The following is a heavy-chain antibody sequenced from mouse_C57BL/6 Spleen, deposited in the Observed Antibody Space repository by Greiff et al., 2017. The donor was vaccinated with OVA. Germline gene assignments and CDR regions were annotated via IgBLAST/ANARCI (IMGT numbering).Heavy chain of an antibody. V-gene: IGHV1-42*01. CDR2: INPSTGGT. Sequence: VQLKESGPELVKPGASVKISCKASGYSFTGYYMNWVKQSPEKSLEWIGEINPSTGGTTYNQKFKAKATLTVDKSSSTAYMQLKSLTSEDSAVYYCARRGLFDYWGQGTTLTVSS. D-gene: IGHD3-3*01. CDR3: ARRGLFDY. CDR1: GYSFTGYY. J-gene: IGHJ2*01.